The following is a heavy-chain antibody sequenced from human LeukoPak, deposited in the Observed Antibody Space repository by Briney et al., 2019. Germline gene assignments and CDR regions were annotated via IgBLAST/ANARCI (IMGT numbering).Heavy chain of an antibody. V-gene: IGHV3-74*01. J-gene: IGHJ1*01. CDR1: GFTLSSYW. CDR2: IKSDGST. CDR3: ARAPSEIGGYYPEYFRH. D-gene: IGHD3-22*01. Sequence: GGSLRLSCVASGFTLSSYWMHWVRQAPGKGLVWVSRIKSDGSTNYADSVKGRFTISRDNAKNTVSLQMNSLRAEDTGVYFCARAPSEIGGYYPEYFRHWGQGTLVTVSS.